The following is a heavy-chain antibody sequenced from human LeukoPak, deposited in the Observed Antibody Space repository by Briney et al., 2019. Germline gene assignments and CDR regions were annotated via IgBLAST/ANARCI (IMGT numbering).Heavy chain of an antibody. J-gene: IGHJ4*02. CDR3: ARVKGGIAAAGNYFDY. D-gene: IGHD6-13*01. CDR2: VSYDGGTK. Sequence: GRSLRLSCAASGFAFSSYAMHWVRQGPGKGLEWVALVSYDGGTKYYADSVKGRITISRDNSKNTLHLQMNSLRTEDTAVYYCARVKGGIAAAGNYFDYWGQGTLVTVSS. CDR1: GFAFSSYA. V-gene: IGHV3-30-3*01.